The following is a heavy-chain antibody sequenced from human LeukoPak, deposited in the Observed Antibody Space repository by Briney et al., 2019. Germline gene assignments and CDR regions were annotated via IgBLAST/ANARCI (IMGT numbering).Heavy chain of an antibody. D-gene: IGHD3-10*01. V-gene: IGHV4-39*07. J-gene: IGHJ5*02. Sequence: KPSETLSLTCTVSGGSITSSDYFWGWIRQPPGKGLEWIGSIDYSGSTYYNPSLKSRVTISLDTSKNQFSLKLSSVTAADTALYYCAREVNHYGLRRNSFDPWGQGTKVTVSS. CDR3: AREVNHYGLRRNSFDP. CDR1: GGSITSSDYF. CDR2: IDYSGST.